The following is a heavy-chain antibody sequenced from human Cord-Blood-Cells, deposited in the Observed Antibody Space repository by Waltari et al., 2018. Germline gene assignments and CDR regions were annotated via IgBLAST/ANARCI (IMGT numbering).Heavy chain of an antibody. J-gene: IGHJ6*02. CDR2: ISAYNGNT. CDR3: AREPKGDSSGWYYYYYGMDV. Sequence: QVQLVQSGAEVKKPGASVKVSCKASGYTFTSYGISWVQQAHGQGLEWMGWISAYNGNTNYAQKLQGRVTMTTDTSTSTAYMELRSLRSDDTAVYYCAREPKGDSSGWYYYYYGMDVWAKGPRSPSP. V-gene: IGHV1-18*01. CDR1: GYTFTSYG. D-gene: IGHD6-19*01.